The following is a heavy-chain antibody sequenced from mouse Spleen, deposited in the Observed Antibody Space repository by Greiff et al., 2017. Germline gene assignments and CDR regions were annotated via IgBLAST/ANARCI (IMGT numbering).Heavy chain of an antibody. CDR3: ARSGLLGAMDY. Sequence: EVQLQESGPSLVKPSQSLSLTCSVTGYSITSGYYWNWIRQFPGNKLEWMGYISYDGSNNYNPSLKNRISITRDTSKNQFFLKLNSVTTEDTATYYCARSGLLGAMDYWGQGTSVTVSS. CDR2: ISYDGSN. J-gene: IGHJ4*01. V-gene: IGHV3-6*01. D-gene: IGHD2-13*01. CDR1: GYSITSGYY.